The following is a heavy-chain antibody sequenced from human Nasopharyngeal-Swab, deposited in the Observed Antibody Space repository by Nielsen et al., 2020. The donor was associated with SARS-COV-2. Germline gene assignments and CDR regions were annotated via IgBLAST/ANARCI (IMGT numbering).Heavy chain of an antibody. CDR3: VRGSRTWSFPSSYYYYHMDV. V-gene: IGHV4-34*01. Sequence: SETLSLTCAVYGGSFSDNYWNWVRQSPGKGLEWIGEISHLGATNYKSSLKSRVVLSVDSSKSQFSLRLTSVTAAGTGVYYCVRGSRTWSFPSSYYYYHMDVWGQGTTVTVSS. CDR2: ISHLGAT. J-gene: IGHJ6*03. CDR1: GGSFSDNY. D-gene: IGHD3-10*01.